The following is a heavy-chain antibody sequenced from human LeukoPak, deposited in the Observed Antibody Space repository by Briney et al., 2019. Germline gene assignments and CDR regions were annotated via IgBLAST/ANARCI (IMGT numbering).Heavy chain of an antibody. CDR1: GFTFSTYG. D-gene: IGHD5-18*01. CDR2: ISGSGGTT. J-gene: IGHJ4*02. CDR3: AKKRGYTYGDPFDY. V-gene: IGHV3-23*01. Sequence: PGGSLRLSCAASGFTFSTYGMSWVRQAPGKGREWVSAISGSGGTTYYVDSVKGRFTISRDNSKNTLYLQMNSLRAEDTAFYYCAKKRGYTYGDPFDYWGQGTLVTVSS.